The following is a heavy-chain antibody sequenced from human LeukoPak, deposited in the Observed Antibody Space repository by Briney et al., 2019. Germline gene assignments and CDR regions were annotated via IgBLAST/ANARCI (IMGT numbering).Heavy chain of an antibody. CDR3: ARGRVGATGY. CDR1: GYTFTSYD. D-gene: IGHD1-26*01. CDR2: MNPNSGNT. Sequence: ASVTVSFTASGYTFTSYDINWVRQATGQGLEWMGWMNPNSGNTGYAQKFQGRVTITRNTSISTAYMELSSLRSEDTAVYYCARGRVGATGYWGQGTLVTVPS. V-gene: IGHV1-8*03. J-gene: IGHJ4*02.